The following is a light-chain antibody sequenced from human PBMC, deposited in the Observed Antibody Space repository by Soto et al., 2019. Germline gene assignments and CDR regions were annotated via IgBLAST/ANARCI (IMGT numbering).Light chain of an antibody. CDR1: NIGSKS. Sequence: SYELTQPPSVSVAPGQTARITCGGYNIGSKSVHWYQQKPGQAPVLVIYDDGDRPSGIPERFSGSNSGNTATLTISRVEAGDEADYFCQVWDSSSDHREVFGNGTKVTVL. J-gene: IGLJ1*01. CDR2: DDG. V-gene: IGLV3-21*02. CDR3: QVWDSSSDHREV.